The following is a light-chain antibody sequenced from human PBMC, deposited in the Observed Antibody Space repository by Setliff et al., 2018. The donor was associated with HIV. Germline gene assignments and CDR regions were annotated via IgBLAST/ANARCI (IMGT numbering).Light chain of an antibody. CDR3: SSYTKTSTLL. V-gene: IGLV2-14*03. Sequence: QSALTQPASISGSPGQSITIPCAGTSRDIGTYDFVSWYQQHPGKAPKLLIYDVSDRPSGVSDRFSGSKSGNTASLTISGLQTEDEADYYCSSYTKTSTLLFGTGTKGTV. CDR1: SRDIGTYDF. CDR2: DVS. J-gene: IGLJ1*01.